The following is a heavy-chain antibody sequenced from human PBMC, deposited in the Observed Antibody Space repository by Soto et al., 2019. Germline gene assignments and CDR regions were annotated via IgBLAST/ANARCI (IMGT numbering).Heavy chain of an antibody. CDR3: ARAVKSSSSWYYYYGMDV. D-gene: IGHD6-13*01. J-gene: IGHJ6*02. V-gene: IGHV4-31*03. CDR1: GGSISSGGYY. Sequence: SETLSLTCTFSGGSISSGGYYWSWIRQHPGKGLEWIGYIYYSGSTYYNPSLKSRVTISVDTSKNQFSLKLSSVTAADTAVYYCARAVKSSSSWYYYYGMDVWGQGTTVTVSS. CDR2: IYYSGST.